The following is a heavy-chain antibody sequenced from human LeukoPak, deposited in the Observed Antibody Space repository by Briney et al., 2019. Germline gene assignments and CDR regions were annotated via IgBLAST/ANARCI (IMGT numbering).Heavy chain of an antibody. CDR1: GFIFSRYE. V-gene: IGHV3-48*03. Sequence: PGGSLRLSCVASGFIFSRYEMNWVRQAPGKGLEWVSYISTSGSGTYYADSVKGRFTISRDNSKNTLYLQMNSLRAEDTAVYYCANYHSGGSSPSPLDYWGQGTLVTVSS. D-gene: IGHD6-6*01. J-gene: IGHJ4*02. CDR3: ANYHSGGSSPSPLDY. CDR2: ISTSGSGT.